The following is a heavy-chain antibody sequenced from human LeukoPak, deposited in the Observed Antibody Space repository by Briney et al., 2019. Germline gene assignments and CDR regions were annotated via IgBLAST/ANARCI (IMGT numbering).Heavy chain of an antibody. CDR3: ASGGATLLRGDDAFDI. V-gene: IGHV1-2*02. CDR2: INPNSGGT. J-gene: IGHJ3*02. Sequence: GASVKVSCKXSGYTFTGYYMHWVRQAPGQGLEGMGWINPNSGGTNYAQKFQGRVTMTRDTSISTAYMELSRLRSDDTAVYYCASGGATLLRGDDAFDIWGQGTMVTVSS. CDR1: GYTFTGYY. D-gene: IGHD1-26*01.